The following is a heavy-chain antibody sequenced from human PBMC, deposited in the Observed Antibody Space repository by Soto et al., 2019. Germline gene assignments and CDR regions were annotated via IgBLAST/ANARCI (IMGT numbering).Heavy chain of an antibody. CDR1: GFTFSSYA. V-gene: IGHV3-23*01. D-gene: IGHD1-26*01. J-gene: IGHJ4*02. CDR3: ANYTGGSYFDY. Sequence: GGSLRLSCAASGFTFSSYAMSWVRQAPGKGLEWVSAISGSGCSTYYADSVKVRFTISRDNSKNTLYLQMNSLRADDTAVYYCANYTGGSYFDYWGQGTLVTVSS. CDR2: ISGSGCST.